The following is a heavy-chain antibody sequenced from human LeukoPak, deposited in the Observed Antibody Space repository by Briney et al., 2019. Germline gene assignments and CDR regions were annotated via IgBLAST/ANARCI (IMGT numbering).Heavy chain of an antibody. CDR2: ISSSGCTI. Sequence: GGSLRLSCAASGFTFSSYEMNWVRQAPGRGLEWVSYISSSGCTIYYADSVKGRFTISRDNAKNSLYLQMNSLRAEDTAVYYCAREHYFYYMDGWGKGTTVTVSS. CDR1: GFTFSSYE. V-gene: IGHV3-48*03. J-gene: IGHJ6*03. CDR3: AREHYFYYMDG.